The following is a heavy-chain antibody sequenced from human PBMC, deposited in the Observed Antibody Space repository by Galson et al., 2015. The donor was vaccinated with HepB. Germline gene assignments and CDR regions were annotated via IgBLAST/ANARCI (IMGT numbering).Heavy chain of an antibody. CDR2: IFPSGTT. J-gene: IGHJ5*02. Sequence: LTCSVSGASISSGDYFWNWIRQPAGRGLEWIGRIFPSGTTKYNPFLRGRVTMSIDKSKNQFSLELTSVTAADTAVYYCARICYYDCGGNQDWFDPWGQGTLVTVSS. D-gene: IGHD3-22*01. CDR3: ARICYYDCGGNQDWFDP. CDR1: GASISSGDYF. V-gene: IGHV4-61*02.